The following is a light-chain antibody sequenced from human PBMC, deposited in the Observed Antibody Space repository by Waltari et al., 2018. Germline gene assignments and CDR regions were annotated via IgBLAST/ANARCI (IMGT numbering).Light chain of an antibody. CDR2: KVS. J-gene: IGKJ2*01. CDR1: HSLVNTDGNTY. V-gene: IGKV2-30*01. Sequence: DVVLTQSPLSLPVTLGQPASISCRSSHSLVNTDGNTYLNWFPQRPGQSPRRLIYKVSNRDSGVPGRFSGSWAVTDFTLRISRVEAEDVGLYFCFQGTHWPPYTFGQGTKLEIK. CDR3: FQGTHWPPYT.